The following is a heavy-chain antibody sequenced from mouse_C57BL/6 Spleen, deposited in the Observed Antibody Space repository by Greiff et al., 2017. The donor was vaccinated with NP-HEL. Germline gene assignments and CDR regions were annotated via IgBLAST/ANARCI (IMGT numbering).Heavy chain of an antibody. J-gene: IGHJ1*03. V-gene: IGHV6-6*01. CDR2: IRNKANNHAT. CDR3: TSSTMVTTGYWYFDV. CDR1: GFTFSDAW. D-gene: IGHD2-2*01. Sequence: EVKVVESGGGLVQPGGSMKLSCAASGFTFSDAWMDWVRQSPEKGLEWVAEIRNKANNHATYYAESVKGRFTISRDDSKSSVYLQMNSLRAEDTGIYYCTSSTMVTTGYWYFDVWGTGTTVTVSS.